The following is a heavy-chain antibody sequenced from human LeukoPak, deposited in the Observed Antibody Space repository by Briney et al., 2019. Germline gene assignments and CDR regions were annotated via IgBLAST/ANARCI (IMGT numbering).Heavy chain of an antibody. CDR3: ARNSGMLDSGWYNGLWWFDP. D-gene: IGHD6-19*01. CDR2: INTNTGNP. CDR1: GYTFTSYA. V-gene: IGHV7-4-1*02. J-gene: IGHJ5*02. Sequence: ASVKVSCKASGYTFTSYAMNWVRQAPGQGLEWMGWINTNTGNPTYAQGFTGRFVFSLDTSVSTAYLQISSLKAEDTAVYYCARNSGMLDSGWYNGLWWFDPWGQGTLVTVSS.